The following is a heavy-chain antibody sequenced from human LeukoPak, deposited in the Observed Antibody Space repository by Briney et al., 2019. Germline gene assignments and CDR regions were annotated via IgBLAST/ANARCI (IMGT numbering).Heavy chain of an antibody. CDR2: IYHSVST. CDR1: GYSISSGYY. V-gene: IGHV4-38-2*01. D-gene: IGHD2-15*01. Sequence: SETLSLTCAVSGYSISSGYYWGWLRQPPGKRLDWLGSIYHSVSTYYNPSLKSRVTISIDPSTDPFSQKLSPVTAPATAECYFACSLTARPFDYWRQGTLVTVSS. CDR3: ACSLTARPFDY. J-gene: IGHJ4*02.